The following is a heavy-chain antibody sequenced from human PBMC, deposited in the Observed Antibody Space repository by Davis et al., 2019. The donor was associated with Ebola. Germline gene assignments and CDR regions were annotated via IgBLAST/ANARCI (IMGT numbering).Heavy chain of an antibody. CDR1: GFTFSSYS. Sequence: GESLKISCAASGFTFSSYSINWVRQAPGKGLEWVSYISSSSSTIYYADSVKGRFTIPRDNAKNSLYLQMNSLRAEDTAVYYCTRAGRFLEWPPYFDYWGQGTLVTVSS. V-gene: IGHV3-48*04. CDR3: TRAGRFLEWPPYFDY. J-gene: IGHJ4*02. D-gene: IGHD3-3*01. CDR2: ISSSSSTI.